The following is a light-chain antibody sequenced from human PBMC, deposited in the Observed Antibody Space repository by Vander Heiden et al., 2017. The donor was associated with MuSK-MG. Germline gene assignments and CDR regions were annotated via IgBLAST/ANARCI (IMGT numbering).Light chain of an antibody. CDR3: AAWDDSLNGVV. V-gene: IGLV1-44*01. CDR1: SANIGSNT. J-gene: IGLJ2*01. Sequence: QSVLPQPPSASGTPGQRVTISSAGSSANIGSNTVNWYQQLPGTAPKLLIYGNNQRPSGVPDRFSGSKSGTSASLAISGLQSEDEADYYCAAWDDSLNGVVFGGGTKLTVL. CDR2: GNN.